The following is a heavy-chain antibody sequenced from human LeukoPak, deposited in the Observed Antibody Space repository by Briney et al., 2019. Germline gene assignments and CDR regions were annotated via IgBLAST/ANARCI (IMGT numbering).Heavy chain of an antibody. Sequence: GESLKISCKGSGYSFATYWIGWVRQMPGKGLEWMGIIYPGDSDTRYSPSFQGQVTISADKSISTAFLQWSSLKASDTAMNYCARRGYCGGDCYSDYWGQGTLVTVSS. CDR2: IYPGDSDT. CDR1: GYSFATYW. CDR3: ARRGYCGGDCYSDY. J-gene: IGHJ4*02. D-gene: IGHD2-21*01. V-gene: IGHV5-51*01.